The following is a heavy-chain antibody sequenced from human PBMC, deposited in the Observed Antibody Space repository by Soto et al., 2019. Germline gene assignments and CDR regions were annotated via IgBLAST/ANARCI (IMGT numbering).Heavy chain of an antibody. CDR3: ASHSEVTTELRNDY. Sequence: QLQLQESGPGLVKPSETLSLTCTVSGGSISSSSYYWGWIRQPPGKGLEWIGSIYYSGSTYYNPSLKSRVTISVDTSKNQFSLELSSVTAADTAVYYCASHSEVTTELRNDYWGQGTLVTVSS. CDR2: IYYSGST. D-gene: IGHD4-17*01. J-gene: IGHJ4*02. CDR1: GGSISSSSYY. V-gene: IGHV4-39*01.